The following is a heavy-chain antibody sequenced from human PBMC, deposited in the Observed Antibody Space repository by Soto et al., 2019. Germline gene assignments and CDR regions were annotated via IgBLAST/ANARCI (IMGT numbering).Heavy chain of an antibody. Sequence: NPSETLSLTCAVSGGSISSGGYSWSWIRQPPGKALEWIAYLYHTGNTYYHPSLESRVTMSVDTSKNQFSLKLTSVTAADTAVYYCARFRGTAILDYWGQGALVTVSS. CDR2: LYHTGNT. J-gene: IGHJ4*02. CDR1: GGSISSGGYS. V-gene: IGHV4-30-2*01. D-gene: IGHD2-21*02. CDR3: ARFRGTAILDY.